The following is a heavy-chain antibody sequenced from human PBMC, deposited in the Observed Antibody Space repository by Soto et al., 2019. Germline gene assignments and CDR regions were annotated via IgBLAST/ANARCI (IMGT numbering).Heavy chain of an antibody. J-gene: IGHJ6*02. CDR3: SRGQRAARGDYYYHGMDV. Sequence: EVKLVESGGGLVQPGGSLKLSCAASGFIFSGSAIHWVRQASGKGLEWVGRIRSRANNYATSFAASVKGRFIFSRDDSKNIAYLQMNTLKTEDTAVYYCSRGQRAARGDYYYHGMDVWGQGTTVTVSS. CDR2: IRSRANNYAT. V-gene: IGHV3-73*02. D-gene: IGHD2-15*01. CDR1: GFIFSGSA.